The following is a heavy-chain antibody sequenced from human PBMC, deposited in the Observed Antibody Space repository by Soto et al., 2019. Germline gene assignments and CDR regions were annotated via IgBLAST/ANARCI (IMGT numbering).Heavy chain of an antibody. CDR3: AKVVPAANYYYYYGMDV. Sequence: SVKVSCKASGGTFSSYAISWVRQAPGQGLEWMGGIIPIFGTANYAQKFQGRVTITADKSTSTAYMELSSLRSEDTAVYYCAKVVPAANYYYYYGMDVWGQGTTVTVS. V-gene: IGHV1-69*06. CDR2: IIPIFGTA. D-gene: IGHD2-2*01. CDR1: GGTFSSYA. J-gene: IGHJ6*02.